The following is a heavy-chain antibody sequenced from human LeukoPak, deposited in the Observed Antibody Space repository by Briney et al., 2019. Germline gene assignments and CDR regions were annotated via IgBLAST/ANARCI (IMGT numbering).Heavy chain of an antibody. J-gene: IGHJ4*02. CDR3: ARGSVLTGYSNYVVLFDF. CDR1: GYTFSGYY. CDR2: INPDSGGT. V-gene: IGHV1-2*02. Sequence: ASVKVSCKASGYTFSGYYMHWVRQAPGQGLEWMGWINPDSGGTNYAQKFQGRVTMTRDTSISTAYMELSSLISDDTAVYYCARGSVLTGYSNYVVLFDFWGQGTLVTVSS. D-gene: IGHD4-11*01.